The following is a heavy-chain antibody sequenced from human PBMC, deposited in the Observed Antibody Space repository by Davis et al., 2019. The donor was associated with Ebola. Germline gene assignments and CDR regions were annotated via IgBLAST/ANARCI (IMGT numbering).Heavy chain of an antibody. CDR2: INHSGIT. V-gene: IGHV4-34*01. CDR1: GGSFSGYY. J-gene: IGHJ5*02. Sequence: PGGSLRLSCAVYGGSFSGYYWSWIRQPPGKGLEWIGEINHSGITNYNPSLKSRVTISVDTSKNQFSLKLSSVTAADTAVYYCARGTITIFDNWFDPWGQGTLVTVSS. D-gene: IGHD3-3*01. CDR3: ARGTITIFDNWFDP.